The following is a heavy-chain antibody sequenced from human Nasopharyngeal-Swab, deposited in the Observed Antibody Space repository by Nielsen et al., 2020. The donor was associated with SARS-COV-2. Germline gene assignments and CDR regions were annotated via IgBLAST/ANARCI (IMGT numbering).Heavy chain of an antibody. V-gene: IGHV4-39*01. Sequence: WIRQPPGKGLEWIGSIYYSGSTYYNPSLKSRVTISVDTSKNQFSLKLSSVTAADMAVYYCARQLRIVVVVAANPAGVDYWGQGTLVTVSS. CDR3: ARQLRIVVVVAANPAGVDY. J-gene: IGHJ4*02. D-gene: IGHD2-15*01. CDR2: IYYSGST.